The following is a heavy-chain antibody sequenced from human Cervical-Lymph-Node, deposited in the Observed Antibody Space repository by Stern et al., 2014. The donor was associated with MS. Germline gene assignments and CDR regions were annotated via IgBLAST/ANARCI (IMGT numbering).Heavy chain of an antibody. D-gene: IGHD2-8*01. CDR1: GYPFTSYG. CDR2: INAHTGST. V-gene: IGHV1-18*01. J-gene: IGHJ4*02. CDR3: ARDKMHAFDY. Sequence: QVQLVESGTEVKKPGASLIVSCRASGYPFTSYGINWVRQAPGQGLEWVGWINAHTGSTKYSQKIRGRVTMTRDTSTGTAYMELRTLQSEDTAVYYCARDKMHAFDYWGQGTLVSVSS.